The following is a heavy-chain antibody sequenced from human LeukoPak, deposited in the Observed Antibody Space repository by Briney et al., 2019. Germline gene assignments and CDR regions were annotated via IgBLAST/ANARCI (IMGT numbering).Heavy chain of an antibody. CDR3: ARAVPYYYDSSGYYYGAPWGY. V-gene: IGHV1-18*04. D-gene: IGHD3-22*01. J-gene: IGHJ4*02. Sequence: ASVKVSCKASGYTFTGYYMHWVRQAPGQGLEWMGWISAYNGNTNYAQKLQGRVTMTTDTSTSTAYMELRSLRSDDTAVYYCARAVPYYYDSSGYYYGAPWGYWGQGTLVTVSS. CDR2: ISAYNGNT. CDR1: GYTFTGYY.